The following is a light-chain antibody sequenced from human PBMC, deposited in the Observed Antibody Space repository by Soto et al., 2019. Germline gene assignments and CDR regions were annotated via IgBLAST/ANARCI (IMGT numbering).Light chain of an antibody. J-gene: IGLJ2*01. CDR1: TSDVGGYNY. Sequence: QSALTQPPSASGSPGQSVTISCTGTTSDVGGYNYVSWYQQHPGKAPKLLVYDVDKRPSGVPDRFSGSKSGNTASLTVSGLQAEDEADYYCSSYVGSNFQVLFGGGTKLT. CDR3: SSYVGSNFQVL. V-gene: IGLV2-8*01. CDR2: DVD.